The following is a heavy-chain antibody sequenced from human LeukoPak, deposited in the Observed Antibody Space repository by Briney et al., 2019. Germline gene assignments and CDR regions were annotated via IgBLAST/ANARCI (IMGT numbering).Heavy chain of an antibody. CDR1: GYTFTSYG. V-gene: IGHV1-18*01. D-gene: IGHD3-3*01. CDR3: ARDPRVTIFGVVHNWFDP. J-gene: IGHJ5*02. Sequence: GASVTVSCTASGYTFTSYGISWVRQAPGQGLEWMGWISAYNGNTNYAQKLQGSVTMTTDTSTSTAYMELRSLRSDDTAVYYCARDPRVTIFGVVHNWFDPWGQGTLVTVSS. CDR2: ISAYNGNT.